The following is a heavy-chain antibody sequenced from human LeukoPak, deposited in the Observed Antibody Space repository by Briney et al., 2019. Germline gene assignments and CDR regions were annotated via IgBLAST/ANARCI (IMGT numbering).Heavy chain of an antibody. D-gene: IGHD3-22*01. V-gene: IGHV3-23*01. Sequence: GGSLTLSCAASGFSFSSYGMSWVRQAPGKGLEWISAITGSGGTTYYADSVEGRFTISRDNSKNTLYLEMNSLRAEDTAVYYCAKDHYYYESSGLYDYWGQGTLVTVSS. CDR3: AKDHYYYESSGLYDY. CDR1: GFSFSSYG. CDR2: ITGSGGTT. J-gene: IGHJ4*02.